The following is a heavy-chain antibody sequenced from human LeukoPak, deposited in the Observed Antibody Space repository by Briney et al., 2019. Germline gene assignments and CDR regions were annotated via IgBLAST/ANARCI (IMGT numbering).Heavy chain of an antibody. CDR2: IYYSGNT. D-gene: IGHD2-21*02. V-gene: IGHV4-59*01. CDR3: ARANVVTAIDY. Sequence: SETLSLTCTVSGGSIGSYYWSWIRQPPGKGLEWIGYIYYSGNTNCNPSLKSRVTISVDTSKNQFSLKLSSVTAADTAVYYCARANVVTAIDYWGQGTLVTVSS. J-gene: IGHJ4*02. CDR1: GGSIGSYY.